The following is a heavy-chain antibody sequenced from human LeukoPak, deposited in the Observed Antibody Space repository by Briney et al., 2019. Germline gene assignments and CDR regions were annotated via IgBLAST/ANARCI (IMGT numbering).Heavy chain of an antibody. D-gene: IGHD5-18*01. CDR3: AKGGHSYGYADY. J-gene: IGHJ4*02. V-gene: IGHV3-30*18. CDR2: ISSDGSNK. Sequence: GGSLRLSCAASGFFFSTYAMHWVRQAPGKGLEWVTAISSDGSNKNYADFVQGRFTSSRDNSKNSLYLQMNSLRAEDTAVYYCAKGGHSYGYADYWGQGTLVTVSS. CDR1: GFFFSTYA.